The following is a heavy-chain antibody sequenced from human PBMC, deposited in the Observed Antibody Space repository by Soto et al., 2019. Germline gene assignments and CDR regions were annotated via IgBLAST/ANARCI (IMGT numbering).Heavy chain of an antibody. Sequence: EVQLVESGGGLVKPGGSLRLSCAASGFTFSSYSMNWVRKAPGKGLEWVSSISSSSSYIYYADSVKGRFTISRDNAKNSLYLQMNSLRAEDTAVYYCATVPMATDYWGQGTLVTVSS. CDR3: ATVPMATDY. V-gene: IGHV3-21*01. D-gene: IGHD5-12*01. CDR1: GFTFSSYS. CDR2: ISSSSSYI. J-gene: IGHJ4*02.